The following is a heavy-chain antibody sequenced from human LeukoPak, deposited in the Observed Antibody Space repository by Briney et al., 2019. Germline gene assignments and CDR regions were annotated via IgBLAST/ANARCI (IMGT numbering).Heavy chain of an antibody. CDR3: AKPVGQLWHFDY. CDR1: GFTFSSYS. D-gene: IGHD5-18*01. J-gene: IGHJ4*02. CDR2: ISGSGGST. Sequence: GGSLRLSCAASGFTFSSYSMNWVRQAPGKGLEWVSAISGSGGSTYYADSVKGRFTISRDNSKNTLYLQMNSLRAEDTAVYYCAKPVGQLWHFDYWGQGTLVTVSS. V-gene: IGHV3-23*01.